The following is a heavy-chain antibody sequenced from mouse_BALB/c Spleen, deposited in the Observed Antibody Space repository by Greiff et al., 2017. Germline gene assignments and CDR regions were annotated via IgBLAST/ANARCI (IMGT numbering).Heavy chain of an antibody. D-gene: IGHD2-1*01. V-gene: IGHV5-6-5*01. CDR2: ISSGGST. CDR1: GFTFSSYA. Sequence: EVQVVESGGGLVKPGGSLKLSCAASGFTFSSYAMSWVRQTPEKRLEWVASISSGGSTYYPDSVKGRFTISRDNARNILYLQMSSLRSEDTAMYYCARRGNYVGYAMDYWGQGTSVTVSS. CDR3: ARRGNYVGYAMDY. J-gene: IGHJ4*01.